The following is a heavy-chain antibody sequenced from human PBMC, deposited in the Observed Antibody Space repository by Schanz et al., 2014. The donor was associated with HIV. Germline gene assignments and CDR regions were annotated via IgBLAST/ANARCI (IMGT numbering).Heavy chain of an antibody. CDR3: ARDASRIYYDILTGPFDY. CDR2: ISWNSGTR. J-gene: IGHJ4*02. CDR1: GFFFDDYA. V-gene: IGHV3-9*01. D-gene: IGHD3-9*01. Sequence: EVQLVESGGGLVQPGRSLRLSCAASGFFFDDYAMYWVRQVPGRGLEWVSGISWNSGTRAYADSVKGRFTISRDNAKKSLYLQMNSLRPEDTALYYCARDASRIYYDILTGPFDYGGQGTLVTVSS.